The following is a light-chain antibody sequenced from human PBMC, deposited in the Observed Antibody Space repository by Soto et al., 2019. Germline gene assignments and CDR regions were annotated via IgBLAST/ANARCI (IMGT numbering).Light chain of an antibody. J-gene: IGKJ4*01. CDR2: WAS. CDR1: RTVFYIPDQKNF. Sequence: DIVLTQSPDSLAVSLGERATITCKSSRTVFYIPDQKNFLAWYQQKPGQPPRLLFYWASTRNSGVPDRFIGSGSETDFTLTISSLQAEDVAVYYCQQYYFTPLTFGGGTKVEIK. CDR3: QQYYFTPLT. V-gene: IGKV4-1*01.